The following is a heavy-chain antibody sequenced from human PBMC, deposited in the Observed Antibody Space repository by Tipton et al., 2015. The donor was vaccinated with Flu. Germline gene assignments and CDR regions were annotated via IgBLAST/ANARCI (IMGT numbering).Heavy chain of an antibody. CDR2: IYTSGST. Sequence: TLSLTCTVSGGSISSYYWSWIRQPAGKGLEWIGRIYTSGSTNYNPSLKSRVTMSVDTSKNQFSLKLSSVTAADTAVYYCARMTTVTTMHYYYYMDVWGKGTTVTVSS. J-gene: IGHJ6*03. V-gene: IGHV4-4*07. CDR1: GGSISSYY. CDR3: ARMTTVTTMHYYYYMDV. D-gene: IGHD4-11*01.